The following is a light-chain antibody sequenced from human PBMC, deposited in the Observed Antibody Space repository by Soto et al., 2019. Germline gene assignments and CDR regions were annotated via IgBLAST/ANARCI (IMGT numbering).Light chain of an antibody. CDR3: QQRRDWPLT. CDR1: QSLNSY. J-gene: IGKJ4*01. Sequence: EIVLTQSPATLSLSPGERATLSCRASQSLNSYLAWFQQIPGQAPRLLIYDASNRATGIPARFSGSGSGTDFTLTISNLEPADFAVYSCQQRRDWPLTFGGGTKVEI. CDR2: DAS. V-gene: IGKV3-11*01.